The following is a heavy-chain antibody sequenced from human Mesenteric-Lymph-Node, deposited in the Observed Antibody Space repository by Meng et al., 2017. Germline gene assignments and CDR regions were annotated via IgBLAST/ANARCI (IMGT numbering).Heavy chain of an antibody. D-gene: IGHD4-17*01. J-gene: IGHJ5*02. Sequence: QVQTQESGPGLVKPSQTLARTCTVSGGSISSGGFYWSWIRQYPGKGLEWIGYIYYSGSTYYNPSLRSRVAISIDTSKNQFSLKLTSVTAADTAVYFCARTNYGDYNWFDPWGQGTLVTVSS. V-gene: IGHV4-31*03. CDR1: GGSISSGGFY. CDR3: ARTNYGDYNWFDP. CDR2: IYYSGST.